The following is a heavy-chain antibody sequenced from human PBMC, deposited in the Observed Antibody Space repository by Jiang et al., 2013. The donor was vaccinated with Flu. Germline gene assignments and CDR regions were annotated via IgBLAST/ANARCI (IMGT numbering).Heavy chain of an antibody. J-gene: IGHJ5*02. Sequence: TFSSYTVTWVRQAPGQGLEWMGRIIPILGIANYAQKFQGRVTITADKSTSTAYMELSSLRSEDTAVYYCASTSREGATNNWFDPWGQGTLVTVSS. CDR1: TFSSYT. D-gene: IGHD1-26*01. CDR2: IIPILGIA. CDR3: ASTSREGATNNWFDP. V-gene: IGHV1-69*02.